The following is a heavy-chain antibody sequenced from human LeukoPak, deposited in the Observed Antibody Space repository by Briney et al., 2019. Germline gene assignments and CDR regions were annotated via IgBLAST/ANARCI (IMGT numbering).Heavy chain of an antibody. CDR2: INHSGST. CDR1: GGSLSGYY. V-gene: IGHV4-34*01. CDR3: ARDFRFLEDY. J-gene: IGHJ4*02. D-gene: IGHD3-3*01. Sequence: SETLSLTCAVSGGSLSGYYWTWIRQPPGRGLEWIGEINHSGSTNYNPSLKSRVTISVDTSRKQFFLRLSPVTAADTAVYYCARDFRFLEDYWGQGTLVTVSS.